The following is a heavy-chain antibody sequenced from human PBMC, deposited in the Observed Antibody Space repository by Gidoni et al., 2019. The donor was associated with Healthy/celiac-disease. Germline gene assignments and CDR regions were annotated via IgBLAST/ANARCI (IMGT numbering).Heavy chain of an antibody. CDR1: GGSISSGGYS. CDR2: IYYSGST. CDR3: ATHQIRFLEWLREKRPGVFDY. J-gene: IGHJ4*02. Sequence: QVQLQESGPGLVKPSQTLSLTCTVSGGSISSGGYSWSWIRQHPGKGLEWIGYIYYSGSTYYNPSLKSRVTISVDTSKNQFSLKLSSVTAADTAVYYCATHQIRFLEWLREKRPGVFDYWGQGTLVTVSS. V-gene: IGHV4-31*03. D-gene: IGHD3-3*01.